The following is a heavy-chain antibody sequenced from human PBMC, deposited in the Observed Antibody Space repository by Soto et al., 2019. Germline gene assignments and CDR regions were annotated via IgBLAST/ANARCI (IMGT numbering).Heavy chain of an antibody. Sequence: SETLSLTCTVSGGSISSSSYYWGWIRQPPGKGLEWIGSIYYSGTTYYNPSLKSRVTISLDTSKNQFSLKLNSVTAADTAVYFCARRPLDYFDYWGRGTQVTVSS. J-gene: IGHJ4*02. V-gene: IGHV4-39*01. CDR2: IYYSGTT. CDR1: GGSISSSSYY. D-gene: IGHD6-13*01. CDR3: ARRPLDYFDY.